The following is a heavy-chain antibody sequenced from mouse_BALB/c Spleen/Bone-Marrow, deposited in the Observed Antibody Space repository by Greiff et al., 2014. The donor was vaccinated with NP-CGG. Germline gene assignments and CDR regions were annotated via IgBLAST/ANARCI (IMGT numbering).Heavy chain of an antibody. V-gene: IGHV1-67*01. CDR2: ISGYYGDA. D-gene: IGHD2-14*01. Sequence: QVQLQQSGAELVRPGVSVKISCKGSGYTFTDYAIHWVKQSHAKSLEWIGLISGYYGDAIYNQKFKGKATMTVDKSSRTAHMDLARLASEDSAIYYCARSGKVRNAMDYWGQGTSVTVSS. J-gene: IGHJ4*01. CDR3: ARSGKVRNAMDY. CDR1: GYTFTDYA.